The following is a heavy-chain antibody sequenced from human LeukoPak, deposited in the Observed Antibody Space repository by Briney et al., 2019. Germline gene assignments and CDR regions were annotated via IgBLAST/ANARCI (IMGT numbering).Heavy chain of an antibody. D-gene: IGHD2-8*02. CDR2: IWYDGSRQ. J-gene: IGHJ5*02. V-gene: IGHV3-33*01. CDR1: GFTFSSYG. CDR3: ERDDPYWHPDP. Sequence: GGSLRLSCAASGFTFSSYGFHWVRQAPGKGLEWVAVIWYDGSRQYYADSVKGRFTFSRDDSKNTLYLQMTSLRVDDTAMYYCERDDPYWHPDPWGQGTLVTVSS.